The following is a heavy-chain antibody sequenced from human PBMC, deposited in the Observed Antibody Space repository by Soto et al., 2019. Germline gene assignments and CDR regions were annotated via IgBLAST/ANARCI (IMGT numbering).Heavy chain of an antibody. V-gene: IGHV3-23*01. CDR3: ASRSSGWYFDY. D-gene: IGHD6-19*01. CDR2: ISGSGGST. J-gene: IGHJ4*02. Sequence: EVQLLESGGGLVQPGGSLRLSCAASGFTFSSYAMNWVRQGPGKGLEWVSVISGSGGSTYCADSVKGRFTISRDNSKNPLYLQMNSLRAEDTAVYYCASRSSGWYFDYWGQGTLVTVSS. CDR1: GFTFSSYA.